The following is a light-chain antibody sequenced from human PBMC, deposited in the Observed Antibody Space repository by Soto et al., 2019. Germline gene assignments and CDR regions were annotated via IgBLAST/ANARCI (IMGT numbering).Light chain of an antibody. V-gene: IGLV2-8*01. CDR2: EVS. Sequence: SALTQPPSASGSPGQSVTISCTGTSSDVGGYNYVSWYQQHPGKAPKLMISEVSKRPSGVPDRFSGSKSGNTACLTVSGPQAADEADYYCRSFAGTLNLVFGEGTKLTVL. CDR3: RSFAGTLNLV. J-gene: IGLJ2*01. CDR1: SSDVGGYNY.